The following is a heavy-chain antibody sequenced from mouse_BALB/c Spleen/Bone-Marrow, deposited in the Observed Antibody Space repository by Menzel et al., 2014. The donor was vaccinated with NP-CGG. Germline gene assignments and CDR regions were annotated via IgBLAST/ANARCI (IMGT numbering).Heavy chain of an antibody. CDR2: INPGSGGT. Sequence: LVESGAELVRPGTSVKVSCKASGYAFTNYLIEWVKQRPGQGLEWIGVINPGSGGTNYNEKFKAKATLTADKSSSXXXXXXXSLTSDDSAVYFCARCLTGTSAMDYWGQGTSVTVSS. CDR3: ARCLTGTSAMDY. V-gene: IGHV1-54*01. J-gene: IGHJ4*01. CDR1: GYAFTNYL. D-gene: IGHD4-1*01.